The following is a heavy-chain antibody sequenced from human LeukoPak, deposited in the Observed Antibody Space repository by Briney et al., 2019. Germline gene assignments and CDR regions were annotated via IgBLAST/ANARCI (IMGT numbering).Heavy chain of an antibody. Sequence: GGSLRLPCAAFGFTVNSNYMSWVRQAPGKGLEWVSVIYSGGSTFYADSVKGRFTVSRDNSKNTLYLEMNSLRVEDTAIYYCARRRYYDSSGYDYYYYGLDVWGQGTTVTVSS. J-gene: IGHJ6*02. CDR1: GFTVNSNY. D-gene: IGHD3-22*01. CDR3: ARRRYYDSSGYDYYYYGLDV. V-gene: IGHV3-66*04. CDR2: IYSGGST.